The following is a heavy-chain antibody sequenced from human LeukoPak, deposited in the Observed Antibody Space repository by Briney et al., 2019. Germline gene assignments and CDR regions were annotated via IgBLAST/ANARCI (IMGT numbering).Heavy chain of an antibody. J-gene: IGHJ6*03. CDR2: INHSGST. CDR3: TRHRLRYMDV. V-gene: IGHV4-34*01. Sequence: PSETLSLTCEVYGGSFSNYNWDWIRQSPGKGLEWIGEINHSGSTNYNPSLKNRVTISVDTSKTHFSLRLSSVTAADTAVYYCTRHRLRYMDVWGKGTTVTISS. D-gene: IGHD3-16*02. CDR1: GGSFSNYN.